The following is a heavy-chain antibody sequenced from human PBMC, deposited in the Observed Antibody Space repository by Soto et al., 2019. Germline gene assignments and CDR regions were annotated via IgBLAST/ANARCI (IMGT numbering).Heavy chain of an antibody. D-gene: IGHD6-19*01. CDR2: IYHSGSA. V-gene: IGHV4-4*02. J-gene: IGHJ4*02. CDR1: GQNIKSNYW. CDR3: ARSRIPIAVPGTLDY. Sequence: SETLSLTCLVSGQNIKSNYWWTWVRQSPGKGLEWIGEIYHSGSAIYSPSFKNRFTLSLDGSKNEFSLKLNSVTGADTAVYFCARSRIPIAVPGTLDYWGQGTLVPVSS.